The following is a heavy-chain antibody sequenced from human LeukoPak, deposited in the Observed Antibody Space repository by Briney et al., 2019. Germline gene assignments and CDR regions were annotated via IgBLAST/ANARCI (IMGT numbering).Heavy chain of an antibody. V-gene: IGHV4-34*01. J-gene: IGHJ5*02. CDR2: INHSGST. Sequence: PSETLSLTCAVYGGSFSGYYWSWIRQPPGKGLEWIGEINHSGSTNYNPSLTSRVTISVDTSKNQFSLKLSSVTAADTAVYYCARVQGRCSGGSCYRRTAESGSFTINWFDPWGQGTLVTVSS. CDR1: GGSFSGYY. D-gene: IGHD2-15*01. CDR3: ARVQGRCSGGSCYRRTAESGSFTINWFDP.